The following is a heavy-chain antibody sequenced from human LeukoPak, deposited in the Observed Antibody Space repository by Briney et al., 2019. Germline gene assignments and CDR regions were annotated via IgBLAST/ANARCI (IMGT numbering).Heavy chain of an antibody. Sequence: SETLPLTCTVSGGSISSSSYYWGWIRQPPGKGLEWIGSIYYSGSTYYNPSLKSRVTISVDTSKNQFSLKLSSVTAADTAVYYCARDTYSSSSDYWGQGTLVTVSS. D-gene: IGHD6-6*01. V-gene: IGHV4-39*07. J-gene: IGHJ4*02. CDR2: IYYSGST. CDR1: GGSISSSSYY. CDR3: ARDTYSSSSDY.